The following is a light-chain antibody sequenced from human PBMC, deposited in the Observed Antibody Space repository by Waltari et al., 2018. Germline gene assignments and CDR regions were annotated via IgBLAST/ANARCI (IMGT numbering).Light chain of an antibody. Sequence: QSALTQPASVSGSPGQSITISCSGTDSDVGAYDFFSWYQQHPGKAPHLIIYAVSNRPSGISNRFSASKSGNTASLTISGLQAEDEADYYCSSYTTSSAPGVFGTGTRVTVL. J-gene: IGLJ1*01. CDR1: DSDVGAYDF. CDR2: AVS. V-gene: IGLV2-14*01. CDR3: SSYTTSSAPGV.